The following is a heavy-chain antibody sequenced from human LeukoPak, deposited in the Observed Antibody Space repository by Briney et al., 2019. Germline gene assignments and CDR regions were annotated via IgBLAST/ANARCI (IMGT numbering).Heavy chain of an antibody. V-gene: IGHV1-24*01. D-gene: IGHD5-18*01. CDR1: GSSLTELS. Sequence: ATVKVSCTVSGSSLTELSLYWVRQAPGKGLEWMGGFDVIDAKTFYAQKFQGRVTMTEDSSTDTAYMELSSLRSDDTAFYYCAAGRPYSLLDYWGQGTLLTVSS. CDR3: AAGRPYSLLDY. CDR2: FDVIDAKT. J-gene: IGHJ4*02.